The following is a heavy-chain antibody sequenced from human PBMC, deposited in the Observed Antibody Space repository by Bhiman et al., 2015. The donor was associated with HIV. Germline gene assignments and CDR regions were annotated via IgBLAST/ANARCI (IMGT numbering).Heavy chain of an antibody. D-gene: IGHD2-8*02. Sequence: QVQLVESGGGVVQPGRSLRLSCAASGFTFSTSGMHWVRQAPGKGMEWVAVISYDGSNKYYADSVKGRFTISRDNSKNTVYLQMNSLRAEDTAVYYCAKEWYNSDCSGGVCQDYWGQGNAGHRLL. CDR3: AKEWYNSDCSGGVCQDY. CDR2: ISYDGSNK. CDR1: GFTFSTSG. V-gene: IGHV3-30*18. J-gene: IGHJ4*02.